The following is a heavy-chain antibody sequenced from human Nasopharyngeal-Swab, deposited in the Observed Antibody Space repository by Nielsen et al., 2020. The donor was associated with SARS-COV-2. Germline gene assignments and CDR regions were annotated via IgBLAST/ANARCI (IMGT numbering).Heavy chain of an antibody. CDR3: ARDCDDSSGSAYYYGMDV. CDR1: GFTFSSYN. V-gene: IGHV3-21*04. D-gene: IGHD3-22*01. J-gene: IGHJ6*02. Sequence: GESLKISCAASGFTFSSYNMNWVRQAPGKGLEWVSSISSSGSTIYYADSVKGRFTISRDNAKNSLYLQMNSLRAEDTAVYYCARDCDDSSGSAYYYGMDVWGQGTTVTVSS. CDR2: ISSSGSTI.